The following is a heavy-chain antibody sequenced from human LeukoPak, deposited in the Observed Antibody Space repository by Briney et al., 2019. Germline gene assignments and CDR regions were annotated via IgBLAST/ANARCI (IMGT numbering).Heavy chain of an antibody. J-gene: IGHJ4*02. V-gene: IGHV1-69*05. Sequence: ASVKVSCKASGGTFSSYAISWVRQAPGHGLEWMGRIIPIFGTANYAQKFQGRVTITTDESTSTAYMELSSLRSEGTAVYYCARDDYGGNSELGYWGQGTLVTVSS. CDR1: GGTFSSYA. CDR3: ARDDYGGNSELGY. CDR2: IIPIFGTA. D-gene: IGHD4-23*01.